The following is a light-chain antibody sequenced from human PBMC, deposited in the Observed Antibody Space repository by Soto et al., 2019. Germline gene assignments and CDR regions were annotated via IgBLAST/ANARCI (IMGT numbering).Light chain of an antibody. CDR2: DAS. V-gene: IGKV3-11*01. CDR1: QSINRY. J-gene: IGKJ4*01. CDR3: QHRSTWPLT. Sequence: EIVLTQSPATLSLSPGDRATLSCRASQSINRYLAWYQQKPGQAPRLLIYDASNRATGIPARFGGSGSGTDFTLTISSLEPEDFAVYYCQHRSTWPLTFGGGTKVEVK.